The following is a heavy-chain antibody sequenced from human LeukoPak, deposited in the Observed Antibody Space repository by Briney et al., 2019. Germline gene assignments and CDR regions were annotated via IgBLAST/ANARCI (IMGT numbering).Heavy chain of an antibody. D-gene: IGHD6-6*01. CDR2: ISSSSSYL. J-gene: IGHJ3*02. Sequence: GGTLRLSCAASGFTFSSYGMSWVRQAPGKGLEWVSSISSSSSYLYYADSVKGRFTISRDNGKNSLYLRMNALRADDTAVYYCARAHTSSFLGSGFDIWGQGTMVTVSS. V-gene: IGHV3-21*01. CDR3: ARAHTSSFLGSGFDI. CDR1: GFTFSSYG.